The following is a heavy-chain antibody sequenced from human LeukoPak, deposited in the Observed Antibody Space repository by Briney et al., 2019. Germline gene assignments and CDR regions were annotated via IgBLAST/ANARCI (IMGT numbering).Heavy chain of an antibody. CDR2: IYYSGST. Sequence: SETLSLTCTVSGGSISSSSYYWGWIRQPPGTGLEWIGSIYYSGSTYYNPSLKSRVTISVDTSKNQFSLKLSSVTAADTAVYYCARAYYYGSGSYWRYYYYYYMDVWGKGTTVTVSS. CDR1: GGSISSSSYY. J-gene: IGHJ6*03. V-gene: IGHV4-39*07. CDR3: ARAYYYGSGSYWRYYYYYYMDV. D-gene: IGHD3-10*01.